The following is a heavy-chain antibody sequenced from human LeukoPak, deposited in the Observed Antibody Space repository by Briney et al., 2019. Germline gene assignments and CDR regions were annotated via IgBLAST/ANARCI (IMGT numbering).Heavy chain of an antibody. CDR3: ARQEQQLGAFDI. CDR2: IYYSGST. Sequence: SETLSLTCTVSGGSISSSSYYWGWIRQPPGKGLEWIGSIYYSGSTHYNPSLKSRVTISVDTSKNQFSLKLSSVTAADTAVYYCARQEQQLGAFDIWGQGTMVTVSS. CDR1: GGSISSSSYY. V-gene: IGHV4-39*07. J-gene: IGHJ3*02. D-gene: IGHD6-13*01.